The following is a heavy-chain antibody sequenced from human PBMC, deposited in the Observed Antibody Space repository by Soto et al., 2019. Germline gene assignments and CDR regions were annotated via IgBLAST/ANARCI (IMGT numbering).Heavy chain of an antibody. CDR2: ISSSSSYI. CDR3: ARGAPQANFWSGYYGGGDY. V-gene: IGHV3-21*01. D-gene: IGHD3-3*01. Sequence: EVQLVESGGGLVKPGGSLRLSCAASGFTFSSYSMNWVRQAPGKGLEWASSISSSSSYIYYADSVKGRFTISRDNAKNSLYLQMNSLRAEDTAVYYCARGAPQANFWSGYYGGGDYWGQGTLVTVSS. J-gene: IGHJ4*02. CDR1: GFTFSSYS.